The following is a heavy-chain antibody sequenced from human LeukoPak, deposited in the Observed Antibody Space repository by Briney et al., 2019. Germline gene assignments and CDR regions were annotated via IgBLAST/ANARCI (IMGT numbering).Heavy chain of an antibody. CDR1: GYTFTSYD. J-gene: IGHJ4*02. CDR3: ARNDGYNIDIYYFDY. CDR2: MNPNSGNT. Sequence: GASVKVSCKASGYTFTSYDINWVRQATGQGLEWMGWMNPNSGNTGYAQKFQGRVTMTRNTSISTAYMELSRLRSDDTAVYYCARNDGYNIDIYYFDYWGQGTLVTVSS. D-gene: IGHD5-12*01. V-gene: IGHV1-8*01.